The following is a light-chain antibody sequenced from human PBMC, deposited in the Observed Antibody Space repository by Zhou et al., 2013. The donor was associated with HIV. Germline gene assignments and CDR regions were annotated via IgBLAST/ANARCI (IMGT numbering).Light chain of an antibody. Sequence: EIVMTQSPATLSVSPGERATLSCRASQSVSSNLAWYQQKPGQAPRLLIYGASSRATGFPARFRGSGSGTEFTLTISSLQPEDFATYYCQQSYSTLITFGPGTKVDIK. V-gene: IGKV3-15*01. J-gene: IGKJ3*01. CDR2: GAS. CDR1: QSVSSN. CDR3: QQSYSTLIT.